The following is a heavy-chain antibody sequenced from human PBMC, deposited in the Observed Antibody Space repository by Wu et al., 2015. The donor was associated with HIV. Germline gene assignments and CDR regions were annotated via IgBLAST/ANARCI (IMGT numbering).Heavy chain of an antibody. Sequence: QGQLVQSGAEVKKPGASVKVSCKASGYTFTSYGISWVRQAPGQGLEWTGWISGYNDNTNYAQKVQGRVTMTTDTSTSTAYMELRSLRSDDTAVYYCARDLPQDIVVVPAAVGGSDAFDIWGQGQWSPSLQ. CDR1: GYTFTSYG. D-gene: IGHD2-2*01. CDR3: ARDLPQDIVVVPAAVGGSDAFDI. J-gene: IGHJ3*02. CDR2: ISGYNDNT. V-gene: IGHV1-18*01.